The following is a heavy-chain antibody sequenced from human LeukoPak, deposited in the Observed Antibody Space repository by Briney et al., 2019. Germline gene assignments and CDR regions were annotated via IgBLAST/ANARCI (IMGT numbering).Heavy chain of an antibody. V-gene: IGHV3-30*04. CDR2: ISYDGSNK. CDR3: ARSSSSWYMGYFQH. CDR1: GFTFSSYA. Sequence: GGSLRLSCAASGFTFSSYAMHWVRQAPGKGLEWVVVISYDGSNKYYADSVKGRFTISRDNSKNTLYLQMNSLRAEDTAVYYCARSSSSWYMGYFQHWGQGTLVTVSS. J-gene: IGHJ1*01. D-gene: IGHD6-13*01.